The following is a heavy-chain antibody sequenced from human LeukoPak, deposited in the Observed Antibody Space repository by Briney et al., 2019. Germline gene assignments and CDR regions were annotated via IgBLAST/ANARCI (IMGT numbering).Heavy chain of an antibody. CDR2: INPNSGGT. V-gene: IGHV1-2*02. CDR1: GYTFSNHD. CDR3: ARVDIVVVVAATPYFDY. D-gene: IGHD2-15*01. Sequence: GASVKVSCKASGYTFSNHDINWVRQAPGQGLEWMGWINPNSGGTNYAQKFQGRVTMTRDTSISTAYMELSRLRSDDTAVYYCARVDIVVVVAATPYFDYWGQGTLVTVSS. J-gene: IGHJ4*02.